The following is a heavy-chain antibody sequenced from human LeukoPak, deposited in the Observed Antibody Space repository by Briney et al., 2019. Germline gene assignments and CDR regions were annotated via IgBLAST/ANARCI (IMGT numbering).Heavy chain of an antibody. CDR1: GYTFTSYD. Sequence: GASVKVSCKASGYTFTSYDINWVRQATGQGLEWMGWMNPNSGNTGYAQKFQGRVTMTRNTSISTAYTELSSLRSEDTAVYYCARGYHDYGDYSTLYYFDYWGQGTLVTVSS. CDR3: ARGYHDYGDYSTLYYFDY. D-gene: IGHD4-17*01. V-gene: IGHV1-8*01. CDR2: MNPNSGNT. J-gene: IGHJ4*02.